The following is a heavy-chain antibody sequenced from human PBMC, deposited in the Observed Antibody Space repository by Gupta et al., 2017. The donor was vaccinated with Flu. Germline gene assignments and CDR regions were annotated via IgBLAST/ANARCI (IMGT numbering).Heavy chain of an antibody. Sequence: QLLLQESGPGLVKPSETLSLMCTVSGDSISSSDYYWGWLRRPPGKGLEWSGTIYYDGTAYYNPSLKSRVTMSIDTSKNHFSLNLRSVTAADTAVFYCARLLQTAAASTWGRGTLVTVSS. V-gene: IGHV4-39*02. CDR2: IYYDGTA. J-gene: IGHJ4*02. CDR3: ARLLQTAAAST. D-gene: IGHD6-13*01. CDR1: GDSISSSDYY.